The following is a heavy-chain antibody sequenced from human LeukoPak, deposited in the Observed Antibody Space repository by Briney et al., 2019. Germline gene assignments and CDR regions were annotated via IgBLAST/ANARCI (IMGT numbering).Heavy chain of an antibody. CDR2: IYYSGST. CDR3: ASVWDTAMVTDAFDI. D-gene: IGHD5-18*01. CDR1: GGSISSGDYY. J-gene: IGHJ3*02. V-gene: IGHV4-30-4*01. Sequence: SQTLSLTCTVSGGSISSGDYYWSWIRQPPGKGLEWIGYIYYSGSTYYNPSLKSRVTISVDTSKNQFSLKLSSVTAADTAVYYCASVWDTAMVTDAFDIWGQGTMVTVSS.